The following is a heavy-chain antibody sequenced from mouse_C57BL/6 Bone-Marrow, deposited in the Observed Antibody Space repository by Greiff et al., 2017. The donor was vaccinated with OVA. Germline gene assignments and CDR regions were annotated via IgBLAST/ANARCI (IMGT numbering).Heavy chain of an antibody. V-gene: IGHV1-63*01. CDR1: GYTFTNYW. J-gene: IGHJ2*01. CDR3: ASFGYSVYFDY. CDR2: IYPGGGYT. D-gene: IGHD2-3*01. Sequence: VQLQQSGAELVRPGTSVKMSCKASGYTFTNYWIGWAKQRPGHGLEWIGDIYPGGGYTNYNEKFKGKATLTADKSSITAYMPFSSLTSAYSALYSCASFGYSVYFDYWRHGTTLTVSS.